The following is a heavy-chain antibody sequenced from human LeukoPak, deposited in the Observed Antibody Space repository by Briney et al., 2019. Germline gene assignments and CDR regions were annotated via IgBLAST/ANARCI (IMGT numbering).Heavy chain of an antibody. J-gene: IGHJ2*01. CDR2: IYYSGST. D-gene: IGHD3-10*01. CDR1: GGSFSGYY. V-gene: IGHV4-59*01. Sequence: PSETLSLTCAVYGGSFSGYYWSWIRQPPGKGLEWIGYIYYSGSTNYNPSLKSRVTISVDTSKNQFSLKLSSVTAADTAVYYCARAHRGWYYYGSPGAGFDLWGRGTLVTVSS. CDR3: ARAHRGWYYYGSPGAGFDL.